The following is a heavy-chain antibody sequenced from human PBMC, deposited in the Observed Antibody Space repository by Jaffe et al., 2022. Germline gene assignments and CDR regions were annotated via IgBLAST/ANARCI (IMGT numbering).Heavy chain of an antibody. CDR2: ISYDGSNK. J-gene: IGHJ3*02. Sequence: QVQLVESGGGVVQPGRSLRLSCAASGFTFSSYGMHWVRQAPGKGLEWVAVISYDGSNKYYADSVKGRFTISRDNSKNTLYLQMNSLRAEDTAVYYCAKDNTRDAFDIWGQGTMVTVSS. CDR3: AKDNTRDAFDI. V-gene: IGHV3-30*18. CDR1: GFTFSSYG.